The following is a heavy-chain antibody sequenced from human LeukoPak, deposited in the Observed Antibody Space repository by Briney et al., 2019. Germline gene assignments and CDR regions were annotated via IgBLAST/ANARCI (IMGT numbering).Heavy chain of an antibody. Sequence: ASVKVSCKASGGTFSSYAISWVRQAPGQGLEWMGWISAYNGNTNYAQKLQGRVTMTTDTSTSTAYMELRSLRSDDTAVYYCARDYYGDSAPFDYWGQGTLVTVSS. V-gene: IGHV1-18*01. CDR2: ISAYNGNT. D-gene: IGHD4-17*01. CDR3: ARDYYGDSAPFDY. CDR1: GGTFSSYA. J-gene: IGHJ4*02.